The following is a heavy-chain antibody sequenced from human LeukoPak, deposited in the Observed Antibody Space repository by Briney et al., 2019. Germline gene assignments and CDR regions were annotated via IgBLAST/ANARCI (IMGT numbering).Heavy chain of an antibody. CDR3: AREQWAADDGLDI. Sequence: GGSLRLSCAASGFTFSGYGMHWVRQAPGKGLEWVAVIWYDGSNAYYADSVKGRFTVSRDNAKNTLYLQMNSLGVEDTAVYYCAREQWAADDGLDIRGQGAMVTGSS. CDR1: GFTFSGYG. D-gene: IGHD6-13*01. CDR2: IWYDGSNA. J-gene: IGHJ3*02. V-gene: IGHV3-33*01.